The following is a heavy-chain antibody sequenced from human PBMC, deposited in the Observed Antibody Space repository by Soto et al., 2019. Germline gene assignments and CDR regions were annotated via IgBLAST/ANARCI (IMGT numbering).Heavy chain of an antibody. CDR1: GGTLNNYA. D-gene: IGHD3-3*01. CDR3: ATDSNYDVSNSF. V-gene: IGHV1-69*13. CDR2: ILPASAPP. Sequence: ASVKVSCKASGGTLNNYAINWVRQAPGQGLGWMGGILPASAPPDYAQKFQGRVSITADHSTSTVYMELSRLKSDDTAVYFCATDSNYDVSNSFWGQGTLVTVSS. J-gene: IGHJ4*02.